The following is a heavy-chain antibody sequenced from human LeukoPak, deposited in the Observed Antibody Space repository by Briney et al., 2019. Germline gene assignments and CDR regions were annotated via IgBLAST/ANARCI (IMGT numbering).Heavy chain of an antibody. Sequence: SETLSLTCAVYGGSFSGYYWSWIRQPPGKGLEWIGEINHSGSTNYNPSLKSRVTISVDTSKNQFSLKLSSVTAADTAVYYCARRLLHHDAFDIWGQGTMVTVSS. CDR2: INHSGST. CDR3: ARRLLHHDAFDI. V-gene: IGHV4-34*01. CDR1: GGSFSGYY. D-gene: IGHD3-22*01. J-gene: IGHJ3*02.